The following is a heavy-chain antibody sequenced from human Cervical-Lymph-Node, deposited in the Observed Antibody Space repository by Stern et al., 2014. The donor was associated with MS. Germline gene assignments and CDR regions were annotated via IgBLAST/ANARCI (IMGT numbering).Heavy chain of an antibody. D-gene: IGHD3-10*01. CDR1: GYTFSTYG. Sequence: QVQLVQSGAEVKKPGASVKVSCKTSGYTFSTYGITWVRQAPGQGPEWMGWISGHNGNTNFAERFQGRLTMTTDTSTRTAYMELRSLRYDDTAVYFCARDPGGYFHGMDVWGRGTTVTVSS. CDR3: ARDPGGYFHGMDV. CDR2: ISGHNGNT. V-gene: IGHV1-18*01. J-gene: IGHJ6*02.